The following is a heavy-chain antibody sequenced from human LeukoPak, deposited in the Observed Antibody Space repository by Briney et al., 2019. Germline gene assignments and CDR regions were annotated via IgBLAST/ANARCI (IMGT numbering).Heavy chain of an antibody. Sequence: GASVKVSCKASGGTFNNYAISWVRQAPGQGLEWMGGIIPTFGTANYAQKFQGRVTITADESTSTAYMELSSLRSEDTAVYYCARSVVVTAFDYWGQGTLVTVSS. CDR3: ARSVVVTAFDY. V-gene: IGHV1-69*13. CDR2: IIPTFGTA. D-gene: IGHD2-21*02. J-gene: IGHJ4*02. CDR1: GGTFNNYA.